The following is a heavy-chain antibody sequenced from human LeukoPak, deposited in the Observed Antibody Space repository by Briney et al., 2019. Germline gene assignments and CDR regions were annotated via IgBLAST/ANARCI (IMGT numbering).Heavy chain of an antibody. CDR3: ARSIVGANTFDY. V-gene: IGHV4-30-2*01. CDR2: LYHSGST. CDR1: GGSISSGGYC. Sequence: PSETLSLTCAVSGGSISSGGYCWSWIRHPPGKGLGWSGYLYHSGSTYYNPSLKSRVTISVDRPKKQFSLKLSSVTAADTAVYYCARSIVGANTFDYWGQGTLVTVSS. D-gene: IGHD1-26*01. J-gene: IGHJ4*02.